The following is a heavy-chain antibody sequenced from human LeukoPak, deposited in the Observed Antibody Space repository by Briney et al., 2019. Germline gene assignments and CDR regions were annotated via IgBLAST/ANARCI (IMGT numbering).Heavy chain of an antibody. CDR1: GFTFSNAW. CDR2: IKSKTDGGTT. J-gene: IGHJ4*02. V-gene: IGHV3-15*01. CDR3: TTVTDTAMVPFDY. D-gene: IGHD5-18*01. Sequence: PGGSLRLSCAASGFTFSNAWMSWVRQVPGKGLEWVGRIKSKTDGGTTDYAAPVKGRFTISRDDSKNTLYLQMNSLKTEDTAVYYCTTVTDTAMVPFDYWGQGTLVTVSS.